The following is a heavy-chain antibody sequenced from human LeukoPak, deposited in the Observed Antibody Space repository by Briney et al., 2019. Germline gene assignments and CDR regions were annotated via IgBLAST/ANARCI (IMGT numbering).Heavy chain of an antibody. J-gene: IGHJ4*02. D-gene: IGHD1-7*01. V-gene: IGHV4-61*05. Sequence: SETLSLTCTVSGGSISSSSYYWSWIRQPPGKGLKWIGYIYTSGSTNYNPSLKSRVTISVDTSKNQFSLKLSSVTAADTAVYYGARHEPAPPDKLELSNFGYWGQGTLVTVSS. CDR2: IYTSGST. CDR1: GGSISSSSYY. CDR3: ARHEPAPPDKLELSNFGY.